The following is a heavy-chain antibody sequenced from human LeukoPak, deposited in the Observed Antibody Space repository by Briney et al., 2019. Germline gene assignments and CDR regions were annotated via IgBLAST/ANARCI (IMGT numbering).Heavy chain of an antibody. J-gene: IGHJ4*02. D-gene: IGHD6-19*01. CDR1: GFNFSSYG. CDR2: ISYDGSNK. CDR3: AKDVGIAVAGSLDY. Sequence: GRSLRLSCAASGFNFSSYGMHWVRQAPGKGLERVTVISYDGSNKYYADSVKGRFTISRDNSKNTLYLQMNSLRAEDTAVYYCAKDVGIAVAGSLDYWGQGTLVTVSS. V-gene: IGHV3-30*18.